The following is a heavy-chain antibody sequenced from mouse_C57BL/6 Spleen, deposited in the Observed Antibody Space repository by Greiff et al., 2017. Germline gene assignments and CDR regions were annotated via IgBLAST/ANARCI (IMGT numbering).Heavy chain of an antibody. CDR3: ARRDYGSSYEYYFDY. CDR2: ISSGSSTI. V-gene: IGHV5-17*01. CDR1: GFTFSDYG. D-gene: IGHD1-1*01. Sequence: EVQLVESGGGLVKPGGSLKLSCAASGFTFSDYGMHWVRQAPEKGLEWVAYISSGSSTIYYADTVKGRFTISRDNAKNTLFLQMTSLRSEDTAMYYCARRDYGSSYEYYFDYWGQGTTLTVSS. J-gene: IGHJ2*01.